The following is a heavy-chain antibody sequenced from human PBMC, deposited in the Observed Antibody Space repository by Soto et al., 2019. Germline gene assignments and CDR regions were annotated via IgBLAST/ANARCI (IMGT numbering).Heavy chain of an antibody. CDR1: GFTVSSNY. CDR2: IYSGGST. CDR3: ARDTYSSGWYWFDP. Sequence: GGSLRLSXAASGFTVSSNYMSWVRQAPGKGLEWVSVIYSGGSTYYADSVKGRFTISRDNSKNTLYLQMNSLRAEDTAMYYCARDTYSSGWYWFDPWGQGTLVTVSS. J-gene: IGHJ5*02. D-gene: IGHD6-19*01. V-gene: IGHV3-53*01.